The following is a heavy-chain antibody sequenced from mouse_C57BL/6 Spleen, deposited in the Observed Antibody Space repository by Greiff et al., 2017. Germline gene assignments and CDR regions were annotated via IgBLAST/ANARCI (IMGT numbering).Heavy chain of an antibody. CDR3: ARSRYYGSGSFDD. V-gene: IGHV1-18*01. Sequence: EVQLVQSGAELVKPGASVKLSCKASGYTFTDYRINWVKQRPGKGLEWIGDINPGSGSTIYNEKFKGKATLTVDKSSSTAYMELSSLTSEDTAVYYCARSRYYGSGSFDDWGPGTTVTVSS. CDR1: GYTFTDYR. CDR2: INPGSGST. J-gene: IGHJ1*01. D-gene: IGHD1-1*01.